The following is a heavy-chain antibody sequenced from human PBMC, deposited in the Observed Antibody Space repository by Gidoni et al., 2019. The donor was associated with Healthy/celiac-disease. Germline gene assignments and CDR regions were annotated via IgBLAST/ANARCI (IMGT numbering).Heavy chain of an antibody. CDR3: ARVGPIDGRFDP. V-gene: IGHV1-46*03. J-gene: IGHJ5*02. Sequence: QVQLVQSGAEVKKPGASVKVSCTASGYTFTSYYMHWVRQAPGQGLEWMGIINPSGGSTSYAQKFQGRVTMTRDTSTSTVYMELSSLRSEDTAVYYCARVGPIDGRFDPWGQGTLVTVSS. CDR1: GYTFTSYY. CDR2: INPSGGST.